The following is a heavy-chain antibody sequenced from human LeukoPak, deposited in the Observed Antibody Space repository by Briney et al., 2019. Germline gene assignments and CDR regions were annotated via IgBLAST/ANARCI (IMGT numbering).Heavy chain of an antibody. CDR2: IYSGGST. V-gene: IGHV3-53*01. Sequence: GGSLRLSCAASGFTLSSSYMSWVREAPGKGLEWVSVIYSGGSTYYAASVKGRFTIHREDSKNTMYLHFNSLRDEHTAVYYCAGDRLYYFDDGGQGTLVSVS. D-gene: IGHD6-19*01. J-gene: IGHJ4*01. CDR3: AGDRLYYFDD. CDR1: GFTLSSSY.